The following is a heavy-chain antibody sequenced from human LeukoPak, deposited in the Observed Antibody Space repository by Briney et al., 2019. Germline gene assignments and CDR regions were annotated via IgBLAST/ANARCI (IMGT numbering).Heavy chain of an antibody. CDR3: ARGPYSYDSSGAFDI. J-gene: IGHJ3*02. CDR1: GGSISSGSYY. CDR2: IYTSGST. Sequence: PSQTLSLTCTVSGGSISSGSYYWSWIRQPAGKGLEWIGRIYTSGSTNYNPSLKSRVTISVDTSKNQFSLKLSSVPAADTAVYYCARGPYSYDSSGAFDIWGQGTMVTVSS. D-gene: IGHD3-22*01. V-gene: IGHV4-61*02.